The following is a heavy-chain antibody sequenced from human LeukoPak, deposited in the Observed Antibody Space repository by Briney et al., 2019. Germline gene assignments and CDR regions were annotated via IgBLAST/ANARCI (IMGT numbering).Heavy chain of an antibody. J-gene: IGHJ4*02. V-gene: IGHV3-21*01. D-gene: IGHD2-8*01. CDR1: GFTFSSYN. Sequence: GGSLRLSCAASGFTFSSYNMNWVRQAPGKGLEWVSSITSSSSHIYYADSVKGRFSISRDNAKNSLYLQMNSLRAEDTAVYYCAREDASSFDYWGQGTLVTVSS. CDR3: AREDASSFDY. CDR2: ITSSSSHI.